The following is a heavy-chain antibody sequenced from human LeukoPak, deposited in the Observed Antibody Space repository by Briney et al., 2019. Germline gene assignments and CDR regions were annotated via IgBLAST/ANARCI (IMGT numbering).Heavy chain of an antibody. CDR2: IFWDDDD. D-gene: IGHD4-17*01. V-gene: IGHV2-5*02. Sequence: SGPTLVKPTQTLTLTCTFSGFSFSTSEVAVCWIRQPPGKALEWLALIFWDDDDRYSPSLKNRLTITKDTSKNQVVLTMTSMDPLDTATYYCAHRRSYGDYDYWGQGTLVTVSS. CDR3: AHRRSYGDYDY. J-gene: IGHJ4*02. CDR1: GFSFSTSEVA.